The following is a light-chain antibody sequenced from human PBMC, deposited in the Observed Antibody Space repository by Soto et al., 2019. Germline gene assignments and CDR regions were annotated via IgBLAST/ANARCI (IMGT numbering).Light chain of an antibody. Sequence: QSALTQPASVSGSPGQSITISCTGTSSDVGDYNYVSWYQQYPGKAPKLMIYEVSNRPSGVSNRFSGSKSGNTASLTISGLQAEDEADYYCCSYTSSATYVFGTGTKVTVL. V-gene: IGLV2-14*01. CDR3: CSYTSSATYV. CDR1: SSDVGDYNY. J-gene: IGLJ1*01. CDR2: EVS.